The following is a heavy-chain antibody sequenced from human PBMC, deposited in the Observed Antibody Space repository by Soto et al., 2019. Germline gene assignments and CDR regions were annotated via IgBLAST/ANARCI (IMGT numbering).Heavy chain of an antibody. CDR2: INSDGSST. D-gene: IGHD1-26*01. V-gene: IGHV3-74*01. CDR3: AREYSGSYYPYYYYYGMDV. Sequence: EVQLVESGGGLVQPGGSLRLSCAASGFTFSSYWMHWVRQAPGKGLVWVSRINSDGSSTSYADSVKGRFTISRDKAKNTQYLQMNSRRAEDTAVYYCAREYSGSYYPYYYYYGMDVWGQGTTVTVSS. J-gene: IGHJ6*02. CDR1: GFTFSSYW.